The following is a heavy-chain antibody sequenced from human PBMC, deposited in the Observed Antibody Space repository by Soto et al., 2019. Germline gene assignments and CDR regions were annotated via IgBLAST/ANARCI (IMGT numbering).Heavy chain of an antibody. V-gene: IGHV2-26*01. D-gene: IGHD3-22*01. CDR1: GFSLSNARMG. Sequence: SGPTLVNPTETLTLTCTVSGFSLSNARMGVSWIRQPPGKALEWLAHIFSNDEKSYSTSLKSRLTISKDTSKSQVVLTMTNMDPVDTATYYCARMDDMYYYDSSGYYLLSYWGQGTLVTVS. CDR3: ARMDDMYYYDSSGYYLLSY. J-gene: IGHJ4*02. CDR2: IFSNDEK.